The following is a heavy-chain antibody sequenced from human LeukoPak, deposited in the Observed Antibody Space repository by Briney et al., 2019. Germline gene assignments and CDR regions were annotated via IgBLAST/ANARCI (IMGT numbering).Heavy chain of an antibody. Sequence: SVKVSCKASGGTFSSYAISWVRQAPGQGLEWMGRIIPILGIANYAQKFQGRVTITADKSTSTAYMELSSLRSEDTAVYYCARDPNVVPAAERHNWYFDLWGRGTLVTVSS. CDR1: GGTFSSYA. CDR2: IIPILGIA. J-gene: IGHJ2*01. CDR3: ARDPNVVPAAERHNWYFDL. V-gene: IGHV1-69*04. D-gene: IGHD2-2*01.